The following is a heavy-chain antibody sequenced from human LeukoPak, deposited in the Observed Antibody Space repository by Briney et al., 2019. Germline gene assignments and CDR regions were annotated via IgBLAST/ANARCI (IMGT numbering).Heavy chain of an antibody. Sequence: PGGSLRLSCVASGFTFSNHWMHGVRQTPGKGLNWISRISCDERGTHYAGSVKGPFIISRDNDKTTLFMQMDSLRVEDTAVYYCVRDVYQVRSNDYVFDVWGQGKMVTVS. D-gene: IGHD2-2*02. CDR1: GFTFSNHW. CDR3: VRDVYQVRSNDYVFDV. V-gene: IGHV3-74*01. CDR2: ISCDERGT. J-gene: IGHJ3*01.